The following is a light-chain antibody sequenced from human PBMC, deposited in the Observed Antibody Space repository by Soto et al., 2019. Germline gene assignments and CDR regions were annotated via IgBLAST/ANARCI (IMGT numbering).Light chain of an antibody. Sequence: TQSTATLSLSPGERATLSCRASHSIDFYLAWYQHKPGQSPRLLIYDASKRATGIPARFSGSGSGTDFTITISRMEPEDFAVYDWQKGSDWPPLAFGGGTKVEIK. CDR2: DAS. J-gene: IGKJ4*01. V-gene: IGKV3-11*01. CDR1: HSIDFY. CDR3: QKGSDWPPLA.